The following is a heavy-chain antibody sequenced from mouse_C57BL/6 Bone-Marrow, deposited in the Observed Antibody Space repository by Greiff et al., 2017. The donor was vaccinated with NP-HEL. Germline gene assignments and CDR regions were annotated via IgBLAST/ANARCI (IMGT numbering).Heavy chain of an antibody. CDR3: ARSAQDSSGYYFAY. CDR1: GYAFSSYW. J-gene: IGHJ3*01. D-gene: IGHD3-2*02. Sequence: QAQLQQSGAELVKPGASVKISCKASGYAFSSYWMNWVKPRPGKGLEWIGQICPGDGDTPSHGKFKGKATLTADKSSSTAYMQLSSLTSEDSAVYFCARSAQDSSGYYFAYWGQGTLVTVSA. CDR2: ICPGDGDT. V-gene: IGHV1-80*01.